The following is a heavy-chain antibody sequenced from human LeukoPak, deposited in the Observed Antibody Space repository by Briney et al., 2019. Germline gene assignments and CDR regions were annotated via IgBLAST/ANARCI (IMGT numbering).Heavy chain of an antibody. V-gene: IGHV1-8*03. J-gene: IGHJ6*04. Sequence: ASVKVSCKASGNTFTGYYMHWVRQATGQGLEWMGWMNPNSGNTGYAQKFQGRVTITRNTSISTAYMELSSLRSEDTAVYYCARGFGVPAMDVWGKGTTVTVSS. CDR2: MNPNSGNT. CDR1: GNTFTGYY. D-gene: IGHD2-2*01. CDR3: ARGFGVPAMDV.